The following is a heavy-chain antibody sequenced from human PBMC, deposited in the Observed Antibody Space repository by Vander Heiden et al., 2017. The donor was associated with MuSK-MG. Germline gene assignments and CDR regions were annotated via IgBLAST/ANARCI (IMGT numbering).Heavy chain of an antibody. V-gene: IGHV3-33*01. J-gene: IGHJ6*03. CDR2: IWDDGSDH. D-gene: IGHD3-10*01. CDR3: ASLRSLDYLDV. Sequence: QEELVESGGGVVQPGGSLTLSCKTSGFTFSDYRMNWARRAPGKGLEWVAVIWDDGSDHFYADSVKGRFTIYRDNSKNTLSLQMNSLRVDDTGIYYCASLRSLDYLDVWGKGTTVIVSS. CDR1: GFTFSDYR.